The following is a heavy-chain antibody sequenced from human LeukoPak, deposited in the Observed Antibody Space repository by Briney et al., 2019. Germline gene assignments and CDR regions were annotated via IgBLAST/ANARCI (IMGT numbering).Heavy chain of an antibody. CDR3: ARVGEVPPPPHYYFDY. CDR1: GGSFSGYY. J-gene: IGHJ4*02. D-gene: IGHD2-21*01. CDR2: INHSGST. V-gene: IGHV4-34*01. Sequence: AETLSLTCAVYGGSFSGYYWSWVRQPPGKGLEWIAEINHSGSTNYNAPLTSRVTISIDTSKNQFSLNLSSVTAADPAVYYCARVGEVPPPPHYYFDYSGGGTLVTAPS.